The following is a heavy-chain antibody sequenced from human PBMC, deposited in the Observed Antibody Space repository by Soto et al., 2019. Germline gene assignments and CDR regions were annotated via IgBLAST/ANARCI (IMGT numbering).Heavy chain of an antibody. J-gene: IGHJ6*02. CDR1: GYTFSSYG. CDR2: ISAYKAHT. Sequence: ASVKVSCKASGYTFSSYGISWVRQAPGQGLEWMGWISAYKAHTNYAQKLQGRVTMTTDTSTSTAYMELRSLRSEDTAVYYCEREDLVVVPSALRDYGMDVWGQGTTVTVSS. V-gene: IGHV1-18*01. CDR3: EREDLVVVPSALRDYGMDV. D-gene: IGHD2-2*01.